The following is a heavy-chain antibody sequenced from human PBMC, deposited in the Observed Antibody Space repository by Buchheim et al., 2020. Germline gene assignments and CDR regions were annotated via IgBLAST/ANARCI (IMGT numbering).Heavy chain of an antibody. CDR1: GYTFINYG. CDR3: ARGRQLALPFHHIGLDV. CDR2: ISSYTCYT. Sequence: QAQLVQSGAEVKKPGASVKVSCKASGYTFINYGINWVRQAPGQGLEWMGWISSYTCYTNYAQKFQGRVTMTTDASTKTAYLELGSLRSDDTAVYYCARGRQLALPFHHIGLDVWGQGTT. V-gene: IGHV1-18*01. J-gene: IGHJ6*02. D-gene: IGHD6-13*01.